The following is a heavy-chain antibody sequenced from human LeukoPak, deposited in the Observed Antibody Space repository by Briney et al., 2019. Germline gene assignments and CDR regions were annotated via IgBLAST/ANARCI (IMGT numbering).Heavy chain of an antibody. J-gene: IGHJ3*02. CDR3: ARDVYFSGGSYPVHDAFDI. Sequence: ASVKVSCKASGYTFTSYDINWVRQATGQGLEWMGWMNPNSGNTGYAQKFQGRVTMTRNTSTSTAYMELSSLRSEDTAVYYCARDVYFSGGSYPVHDAFDIWGQGTMVTVSS. V-gene: IGHV1-8*01. D-gene: IGHD1-26*01. CDR2: MNPNSGNT. CDR1: GYTFTSYD.